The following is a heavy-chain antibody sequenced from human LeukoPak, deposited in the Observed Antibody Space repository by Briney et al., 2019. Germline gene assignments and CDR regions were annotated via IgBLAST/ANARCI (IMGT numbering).Heavy chain of an antibody. V-gene: IGHV3-23*01. CDR3: AKGDYSGSYPTQVDY. J-gene: IGHJ4*02. D-gene: IGHD1-26*01. CDR1: GFTFSSYA. CDR2: ISGSGGST. Sequence: GGSLRLSCAASGFTFSSYAMSWVRQAPGKGLEWVSAISGSGGSTYYADSVKGRFTISRDNSKNTLYLQMNSLRAEDTAVHYCAKGDYSGSYPTQVDYWGQGTLVTVSS.